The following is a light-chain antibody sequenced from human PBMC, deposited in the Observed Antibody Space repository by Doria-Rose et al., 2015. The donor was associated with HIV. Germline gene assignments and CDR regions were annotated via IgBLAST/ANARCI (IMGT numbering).Light chain of an antibody. J-gene: IGKJ5*01. Sequence: EIVLTQSPETLSVSPGESATLSCRASQSVSTDLAWYQHKPGQALRLLIWGASTRATGIPARFSGSGSGTEFTLTISSLQPEDFAIYFCHQYNNWPTFGQGTRLDIK. CDR3: HQYNNWPT. CDR1: QSVSTD. CDR2: GAS. V-gene: IGKV3-15*01.